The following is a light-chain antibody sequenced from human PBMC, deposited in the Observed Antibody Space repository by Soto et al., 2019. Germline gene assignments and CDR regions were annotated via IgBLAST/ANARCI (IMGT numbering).Light chain of an antibody. J-gene: IGKJ1*01. CDR2: GAS. Sequence: EIVMTQSPAPLSVSPGERATLSCRASQSVSSNLAWYQQKPGQAPRLLIYGASARATGIPVRFSGSGSGTEFTLTISSLQSEDFAVYYCQQYNNWPRTFGQGTKVEIK. CDR3: QQYNNWPRT. V-gene: IGKV3-15*01. CDR1: QSVSSN.